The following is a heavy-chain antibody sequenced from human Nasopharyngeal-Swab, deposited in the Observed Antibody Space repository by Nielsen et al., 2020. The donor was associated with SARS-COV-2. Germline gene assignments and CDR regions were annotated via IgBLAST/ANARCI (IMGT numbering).Heavy chain of an antibody. D-gene: IGHD6-19*01. CDR2: IRSKAYGGTT. Sequence: WIRQPPGKGLEWVGFIRSKAYGGTTEYAASVKGRFTISRDDSKNTLYLQMNSLKTEDTAVYYCTRDDSIAVAGVGYYYYGMDVWGQGTTVTVSS. V-gene: IGHV3-49*02. J-gene: IGHJ6*02. CDR3: TRDDSIAVAGVGYYYYGMDV.